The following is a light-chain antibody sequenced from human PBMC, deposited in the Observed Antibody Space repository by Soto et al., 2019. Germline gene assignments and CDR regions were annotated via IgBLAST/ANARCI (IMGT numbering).Light chain of an antibody. CDR2: GAS. CDR1: QSVSSNY. V-gene: IGKV3-20*01. Sequence: DIVLTQSPGTLSLSPGERATLSCRASQSVSSNYLAWYQQKPGQAPRLLIHGASTRATGVPDRFSGSGSGTDFTLTISRLEPEDFAVYHCQQYGSLSWTFGQGTKVEIK. J-gene: IGKJ1*01. CDR3: QQYGSLSWT.